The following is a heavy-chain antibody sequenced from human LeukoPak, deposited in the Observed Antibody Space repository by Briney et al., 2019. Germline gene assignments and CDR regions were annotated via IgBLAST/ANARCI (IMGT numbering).Heavy chain of an antibody. CDR1: GYTFTSYG. CDR3: ARVPAAIFCFDY. CDR2: ISAYNGNT. J-gene: IGHJ4*02. V-gene: IGHV1-18*01. Sequence: ASVKVSCKASGYTFTSYGISWVRQAPGQGLEWMGWISAYNGNTNYAQKLQGRVTMTTDTSTSTAYMELRSLRSDDAAVYYCARVPAAIFCFDYWGQGTLVTVSS. D-gene: IGHD2-2*01.